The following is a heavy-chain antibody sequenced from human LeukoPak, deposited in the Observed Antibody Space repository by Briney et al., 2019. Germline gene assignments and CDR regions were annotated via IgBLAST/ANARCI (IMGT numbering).Heavy chain of an antibody. D-gene: IGHD6-13*01. J-gene: IGHJ4*02. CDR1: GFTFSDYY. CDR3: AKNGLQDSSSWYCGY. Sequence: GGSLRLSCAASGFTFSDYYMNWIRQAPGKGLEWVSAISGSGGSTCYADSVKGRFTISRDNSKNTLYLQMNSLRAEDTAVYYCAKNGLQDSSSWYCGYWGQGTLVTVSS. V-gene: IGHV3-23*01. CDR2: ISGSGGST.